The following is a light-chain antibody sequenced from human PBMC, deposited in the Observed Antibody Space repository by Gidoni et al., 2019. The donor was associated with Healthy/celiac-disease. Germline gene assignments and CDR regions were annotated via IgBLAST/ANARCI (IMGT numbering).Light chain of an antibody. Sequence: IVFTQSPCTLSFSPGERATLACRASQSVSSIYLAWYQQKPGQAPSLLIYGASSRATGLPDRFSGSGSGTDVTLTISRLEPEDSAVYYCQQYGSSPTFGQGTRLEIK. CDR2: GAS. CDR1: QSVSSIY. J-gene: IGKJ5*01. V-gene: IGKV3-20*01. CDR3: QQYGSSPT.